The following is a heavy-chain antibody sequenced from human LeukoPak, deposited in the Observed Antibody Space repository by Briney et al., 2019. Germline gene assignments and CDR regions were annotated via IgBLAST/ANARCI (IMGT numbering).Heavy chain of an antibody. CDR2: IYYSGIT. D-gene: IGHD2-2*01. V-gene: IGHV4-39*01. Sequence: SETLSLTCTVSGGSISSRNYYWGWIRQPPGKGLEWIGSIYYSGITYYNPSLKSRVTISVDTSNNQFSLKLSSVTAADTAMYYCARLLIYCSSTSCHFDYWGQGTLVTVSS. CDR3: ARLLIYCSSTSCHFDY. CDR1: GGSISSRNYY. J-gene: IGHJ4*02.